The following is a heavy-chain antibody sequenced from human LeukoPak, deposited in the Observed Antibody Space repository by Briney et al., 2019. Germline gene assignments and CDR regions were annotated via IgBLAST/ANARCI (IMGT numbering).Heavy chain of an antibody. J-gene: IGHJ4*02. V-gene: IGHV4-31*03. CDR2: IYYSGST. D-gene: IGHD6-13*01. CDR3: ARKRPYSSSWQGFDY. Sequence: SETLSLTCTVSGGSISSGGYYWSWIRQHPGKGLEWIGYIYYSGSTYYNPSLKSRVTISVDTSKNQFSLKLSSVTAADTAVYYCARKRPYSSSWQGFDYWGQGTPVTVSS. CDR1: GGSISSGGYY.